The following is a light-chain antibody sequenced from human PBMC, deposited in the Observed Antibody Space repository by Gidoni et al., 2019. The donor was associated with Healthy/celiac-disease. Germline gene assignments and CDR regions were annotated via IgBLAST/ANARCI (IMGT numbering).Light chain of an antibody. CDR3: QQSYSTLRT. CDR1: QSISSY. V-gene: IGKV1-39*01. Sequence: DIQMPQSPSSLSASVGDRVTITCRASQSISSYLNWYQQKPGKAPKLLIYAASSLKSGVPSRFSGSGSGTDFTLTISSLQPEDFATYYCQQSYSTLRTFGPGTKVDIK. J-gene: IGKJ3*01. CDR2: AAS.